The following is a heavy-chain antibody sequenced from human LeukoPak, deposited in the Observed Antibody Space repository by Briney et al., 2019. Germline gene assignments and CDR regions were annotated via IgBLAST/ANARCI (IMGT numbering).Heavy chain of an antibody. D-gene: IGHD4-17*01. J-gene: IGHJ5*02. CDR2: ISSSSTYT. V-gene: IGHV3-11*05. CDR1: GFTFSDYY. CDR3: GGVRFTVTTDRSRFDP. Sequence: PGGSLRLSCAASGFTFSDYYMSWIRQAPGKGLEWVSYISSSSTYTKYADSVKGRFTISRDNAKNSLYLQMNSLRAEDTAVYFCGGVRFTVTTDRSRFDPWGQGTLVTVSS.